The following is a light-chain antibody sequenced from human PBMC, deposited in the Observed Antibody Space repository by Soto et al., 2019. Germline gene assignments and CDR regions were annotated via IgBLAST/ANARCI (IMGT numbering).Light chain of an antibody. CDR1: QSVLHSSNNKNY. CDR2: WAS. V-gene: IGKV4-1*01. J-gene: IGKJ4*01. CDR3: QQYSSTPLT. Sequence: DIVMTQSPDSLAVSLGERATINCKSSQSVLHSSNNKNYLTWYQQKPGQPPKLIIYWASTRESGVPDRFSGSGSGTDFTLTISSLQAADVAVYYCQQYSSTPLTFGGGTKVEIK.